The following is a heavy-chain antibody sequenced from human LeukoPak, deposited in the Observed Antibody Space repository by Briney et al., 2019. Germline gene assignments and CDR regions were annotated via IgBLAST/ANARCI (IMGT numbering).Heavy chain of an antibody. D-gene: IGHD3-9*01. Sequence: PGGPLRLSCAASGFTFDDYGMSWVRQAPGKGLEWVSGINWNGGSTGYADSVKGRFTISRDNAKSSLYLQMNSLRAEDTALYYCARGMYYDILTGIDYYYYYMDVWGKGTTVTVSS. CDR3: ARGMYYDILTGIDYYYYYMDV. V-gene: IGHV3-20*04. CDR2: INWNGGST. J-gene: IGHJ6*03. CDR1: GFTFDDYG.